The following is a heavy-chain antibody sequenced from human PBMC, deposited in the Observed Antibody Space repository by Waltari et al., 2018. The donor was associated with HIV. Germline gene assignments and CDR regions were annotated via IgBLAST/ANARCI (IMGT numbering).Heavy chain of an antibody. D-gene: IGHD1-1*01. CDR2: VSQNSRV. J-gene: IGHJ4*02. CDR3: ARRRKWNALLLDA. Sequence: QVQLQQWGAGLLKPSDTLSLTCAVYGGSFPGFYWTWGRQPPGRALEWIGEVSQNSRVSLDPSVNSRAVLSVDASKNQFSLELKSVTAADTALYFCARRRKWNALLLDAWGQGTLVTVAS. CDR1: GGSFPGFY. V-gene: IGHV4-34*02.